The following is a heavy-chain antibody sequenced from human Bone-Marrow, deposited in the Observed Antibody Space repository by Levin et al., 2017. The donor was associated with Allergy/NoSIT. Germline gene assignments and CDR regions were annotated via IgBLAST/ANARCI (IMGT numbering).Heavy chain of an antibody. V-gene: IGHV4-38-2*02. CDR1: GYSITSGYY. D-gene: IGHD2-15*01. J-gene: IGHJ4*02. CDR3: ARDTWYSGGYYFDD. Sequence: SETLSLTCAVSGYSITSGYYWGWIRQTPGKGLEWIGSINHSGNTYYNPSLKSRVAMSVDTSKNKISLMLNSVTAADSAIYYCARDTWYSGGYYFDDWGQGTQVAVSS. CDR2: INHSGNT.